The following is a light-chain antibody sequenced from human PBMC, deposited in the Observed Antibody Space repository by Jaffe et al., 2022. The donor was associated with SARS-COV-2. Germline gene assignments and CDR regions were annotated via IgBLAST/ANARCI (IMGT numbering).Light chain of an antibody. V-gene: IGLV1-44*01. J-gene: IGLJ3*02. CDR3: AAWDDSLDGPV. Sequence: QSVLTQPPSTSGTPGQRVTISCSGSNSNIGSHPVSWYQQLPRTVPKLLIFGDTQRPSGVPGRFSGSKSGTSASLAISGLQFDDEADYYCAAWDDSLDGPVFGGGTELTVL. CDR2: GDT. CDR1: NSNIGSHP.